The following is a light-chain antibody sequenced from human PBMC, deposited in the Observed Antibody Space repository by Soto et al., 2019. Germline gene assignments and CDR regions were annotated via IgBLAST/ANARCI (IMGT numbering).Light chain of an antibody. J-gene: IGKJ2*01. V-gene: IGKV3-11*01. CDR1: HSVSSN. CDR3: QQRSYFMYT. Sequence: EIVLTQSPATLSLSPGERVTLSCRASHSVSSNLAWYQQKPGQAPTLLIYDASNRATGIPARFSGSGSGTDFSLTISSLEPEDFAVYYCQQRSYFMYTFGQGTKLELK. CDR2: DAS.